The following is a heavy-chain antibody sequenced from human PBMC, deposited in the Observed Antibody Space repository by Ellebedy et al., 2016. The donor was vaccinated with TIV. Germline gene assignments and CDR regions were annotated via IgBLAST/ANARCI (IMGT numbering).Heavy chain of an antibody. CDR2: IHHSGST. J-gene: IGHJ6*02. CDR3: ARAKGSGNYYGLDV. Sequence: MPSETLSLTCDVSGDSISSGGYSWSWIRQPPGTGLEWIGYIHHSGSTYYNPSLKSRVTISVVRSENQFSLRLRSVTAADTAVYYCARAKGSGNYYGLDVWGPGTTVTVSS. D-gene: IGHD3-10*01. V-gene: IGHV4-30-2*01. CDR1: GDSISSGGYS.